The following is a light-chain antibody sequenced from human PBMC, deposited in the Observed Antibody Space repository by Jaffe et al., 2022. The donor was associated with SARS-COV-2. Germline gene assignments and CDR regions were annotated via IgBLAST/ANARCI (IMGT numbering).Light chain of an antibody. CDR3: QQRSNWPYT. Sequence: EIVLTQSPATLSLSPGERATLSCRASQSVSSSLAWYQQKPGQAPRLLIYDASNRATGIPARFSGSGSGTDFTLTLSSLEPEDFAVYYCQQRSNWPYTFGQGTKLEIK. J-gene: IGKJ2*01. CDR1: QSVSSS. CDR2: DAS. V-gene: IGKV3-11*01.